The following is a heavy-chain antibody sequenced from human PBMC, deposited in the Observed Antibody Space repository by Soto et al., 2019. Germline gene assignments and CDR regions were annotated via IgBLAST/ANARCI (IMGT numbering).Heavy chain of an antibody. CDR2: IGTAADT. D-gene: IGHD3-10*01. CDR1: GFTFSLYD. V-gene: IGHV3-13*04. CDR3: VRRRGGECFGEQLS. J-gene: IGHJ4*02. Sequence: EVRLVESGGGLVQPGGSLRLSCATSGFTFSLYDMYWVRQATGKSLEWVSAIGTAADTYYPVSVQGRFIISRDNANSFLYLQMNSLRAGDTAVYYCVRRRGGECFGEQLSWGQGTLVTVSS.